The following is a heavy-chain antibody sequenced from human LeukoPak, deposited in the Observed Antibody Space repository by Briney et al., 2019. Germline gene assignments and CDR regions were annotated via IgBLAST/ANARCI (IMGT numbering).Heavy chain of an antibody. CDR1: GFTFSSYG. CDR3: ARAPPGTVTVDY. D-gene: IGHD4-17*01. J-gene: IGHJ4*02. V-gene: IGHV3-33*01. Sequence: GGSLRLSCAASGFTFSSYGMHWVRKAPGKGLEGVAVIWYDGSNKYYADSVKGRFTISRDNSKNTLYLQMNGLRAEDTAVYYCARAPPGTVTVDYWGQGTLVTVSS. CDR2: IWYDGSNK.